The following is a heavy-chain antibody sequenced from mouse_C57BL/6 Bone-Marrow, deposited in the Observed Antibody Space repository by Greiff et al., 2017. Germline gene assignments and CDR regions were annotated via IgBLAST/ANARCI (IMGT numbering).Heavy chain of an antibody. J-gene: IGHJ2*01. V-gene: IGHV1-50*01. CDR1: GYTFTSYW. CDR2: IDPSDSYT. Sequence: VQLQQPGAELVKPGASVKLSCKASGYTFTSYWMQWVKQRPGQGLEWIGEIDPSDSYTNYNQKFKGKATLTVDTSSSTAYMQLSSLTSEDSAVYYCAREEYYGSSYGYFDYWGQGTTLTVSS. D-gene: IGHD1-1*01. CDR3: AREEYYGSSYGYFDY.